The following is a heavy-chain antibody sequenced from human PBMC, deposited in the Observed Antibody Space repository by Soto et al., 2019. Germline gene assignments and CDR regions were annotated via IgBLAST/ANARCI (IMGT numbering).Heavy chain of an antibody. CDR2: IIPIFGTA. J-gene: IGHJ6*02. CDR1: GGTFSSYA. CDR3: ACRVVATGDGSYYYGMDC. Sequence: QVQLVQSGAEVKKPGSSVKVSCKASGGTFSSYAISWVRQAPGQGLEWMGGIIPIFGTANYAQQFQGRVTITADEYQRTAWVARRILGSEDGAVYYCACRVVATGDGSYYYGMDCWGQETTVTFS. D-gene: IGHD5-12*01. V-gene: IGHV1-69*01.